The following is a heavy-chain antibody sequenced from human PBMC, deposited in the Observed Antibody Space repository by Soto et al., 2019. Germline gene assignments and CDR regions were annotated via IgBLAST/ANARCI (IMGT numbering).Heavy chain of an antibody. J-gene: IGHJ4*02. CDR3: AEDAVYNDGLWLMDH. V-gene: IGHV3-23*05. D-gene: IGHD2-21*01. Sequence: GGSLRLSCTASGLPHSSFAMMWVRQAPGKGLECVSGIYGSGRGIEYADSVKGRFTISRDNSKNTVYLQMTDLRADDTAVYYYAEDAVYNDGLWLMDHWGRGTQVTVSS. CDR1: GLPHSSFA. CDR2: IYGSGRGI.